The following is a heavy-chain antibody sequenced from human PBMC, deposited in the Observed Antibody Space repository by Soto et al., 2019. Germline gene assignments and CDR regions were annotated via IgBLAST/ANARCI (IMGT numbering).Heavy chain of an antibody. V-gene: IGHV4-34*01. D-gene: IGHD3-3*01. CDR1: GGSFSGYY. CDR2: INDSGST. J-gene: IGHJ4*02. Sequence: PSETLSLTCAVYGGSFSGYYWSWIRQPPGKGLEWIGEINDSGSTNYNPSLKSRVTVSVDTSKNQFSLKLSSVTAADTAVYYCARGGVADYFDYWGQGTLVTVSS. CDR3: ARGGVADYFDY.